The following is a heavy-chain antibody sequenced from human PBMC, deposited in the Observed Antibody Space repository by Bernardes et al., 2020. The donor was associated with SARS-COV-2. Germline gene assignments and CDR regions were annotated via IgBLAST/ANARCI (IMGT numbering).Heavy chain of an antibody. CDR3: AGHERRTAMVRGVMFGY. CDR2: IIPILGIA. CDR1: GGTFSSYT. D-gene: IGHD3-10*01. V-gene: IGHV1-69*02. Sequence: SVKVSCKASGGTFSSYTISWVRQAPGQGLEWMGRIIPILGIANYAQKFQGRVTITADKSTSTAYMELSSLRSEDTAVYYCAGHERRTAMVRGVMFGYWGQGTLVTVSS. J-gene: IGHJ4*02.